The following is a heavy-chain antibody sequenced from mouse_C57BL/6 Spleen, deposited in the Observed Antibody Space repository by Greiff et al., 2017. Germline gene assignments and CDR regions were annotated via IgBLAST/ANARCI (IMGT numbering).Heavy chain of an antibody. V-gene: IGHV1-69*01. CDR2: IDPSDSYT. D-gene: IGHD4-1*01. CDR1: GYTFTSYW. Sequence: QVQLQQPGAELVMPGASVKLSCKASGYTFTSYWMHWVKQRPGQGLEWIGEIDPSDSYTNYNQKFKGKSTLTVDKSSSTAYMQLSSLTSEDSAVXYCARSVANWDDYAMDYWGQGTSVTVSS. J-gene: IGHJ4*01. CDR3: ARSVANWDDYAMDY.